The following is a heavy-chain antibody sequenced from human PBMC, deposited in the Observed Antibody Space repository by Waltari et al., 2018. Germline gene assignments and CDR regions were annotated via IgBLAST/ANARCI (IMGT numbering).Heavy chain of an antibody. V-gene: IGHV3-21*01. CDR2: ISSSSSYI. D-gene: IGHD1-7*01. CDR3: ARMGAASWKYGDY. Sequence: EVQLVESGGGLVKPGGSLRLSCAASGFTFSSYSMNWVRQAPGKGLEWVSSISSSSSYISYADSVKGRFTISRDNAKNSLYLQMNSLRAEDTAVYYCARMGAASWKYGDYWGQGTLVTVSS. J-gene: IGHJ4*02. CDR1: GFTFSSYS.